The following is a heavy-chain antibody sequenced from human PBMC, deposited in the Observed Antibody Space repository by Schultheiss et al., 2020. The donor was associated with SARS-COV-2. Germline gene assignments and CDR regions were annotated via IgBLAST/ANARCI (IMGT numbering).Heavy chain of an antibody. D-gene: IGHD5-18*01. Sequence: GGSLRLSCAASGFTFSSYGMHWVRQAPGKGLEWVAVIWYDGSNKYYADSVKGRFTISRDNSKNTLYLQMNSLRAEDTAVYYCARGGRGYSYGTVYWGQGTRVTVSS. J-gene: IGHJ4*02. CDR2: IWYDGSNK. V-gene: IGHV3-33*01. CDR3: ARGGRGYSYGTVY. CDR1: GFTFSSYG.